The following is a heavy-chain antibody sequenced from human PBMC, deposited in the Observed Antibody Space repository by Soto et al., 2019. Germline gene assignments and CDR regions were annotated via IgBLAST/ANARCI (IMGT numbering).Heavy chain of an antibody. CDR2: FDPEDGET. J-gene: IGHJ4*02. Sequence: ASVKVSCKVSGYTLTELSMHWVRQAPGKGLEWMGGFDPEDGETLYAQKFQGRVTMTEDTSTDTAYMELSSLRSEDTAVYYCVLASYDSSGYYRDYWGQGTLVPVSS. CDR3: VLASYDSSGYYRDY. D-gene: IGHD3-22*01. CDR1: GYTLTELS. V-gene: IGHV1-24*01.